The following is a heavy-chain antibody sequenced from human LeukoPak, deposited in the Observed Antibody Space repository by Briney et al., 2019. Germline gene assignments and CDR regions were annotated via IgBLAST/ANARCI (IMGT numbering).Heavy chain of an antibody. CDR1: GFTFRNYY. V-gene: IGHV3-30-3*01. CDR2: ISYDGSNK. J-gene: IGHJ6*02. CDR3: ARSPYPYYYYYGMDV. Sequence: GGSLRLSCAASGFTFRNYYMHWVRQAPGKGLEWVAVISYDGSNKYYADSVKGRFTISRDNSKNTLYLQMNSLRAEDTAVYYCARSPYPYYYYYGMDVWGQGTTVTVSS.